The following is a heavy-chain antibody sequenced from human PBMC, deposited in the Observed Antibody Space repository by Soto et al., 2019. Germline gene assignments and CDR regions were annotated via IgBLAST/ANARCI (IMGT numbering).Heavy chain of an antibody. D-gene: IGHD2-2*01. CDR2: ISSGGSTV. CDR3: VRYCSTTLCNGVATRTFDY. CDR1: RFTFSTYE. V-gene: IGHV3-48*03. J-gene: IGHJ4*02. Sequence: EVQLVESGVALVQPGGSLRLSSVASRFTFSTYEMHWVRQAPGKGLEWVSYISSGGSTVYYADSVNGRFTISRDNTRNSLYLQMNSLRDEDTALYYCVRYCSTTLCNGVATRTFDYWGQGTLVTVSS.